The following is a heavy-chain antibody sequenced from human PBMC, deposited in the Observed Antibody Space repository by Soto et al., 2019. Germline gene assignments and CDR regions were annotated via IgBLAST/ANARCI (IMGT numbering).Heavy chain of an antibody. J-gene: IGHJ6*02. V-gene: IGHV4-59*01. CDR3: ARDPSPYYDFWSGYYGKDYYGMDV. D-gene: IGHD3-3*01. Sequence: PSETLSLTCTVSGDSISTDYWSWIRQPPGKGLEWIGYIYYSGSTNYNPSLKSRVTISVDTSKNQFSLKLSSVTAADTAVYYCARDPSPYYDFWSGYYGKDYYGMDVWGQGTTVTVSS. CDR1: GDSISTDY. CDR2: IYYSGST.